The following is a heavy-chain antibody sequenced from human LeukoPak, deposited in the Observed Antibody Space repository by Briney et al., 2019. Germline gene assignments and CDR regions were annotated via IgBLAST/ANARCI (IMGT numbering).Heavy chain of an antibody. V-gene: IGHV4-30-4*01. J-gene: IGHJ3*02. Sequence: SETLSLTCTVSGGSISSDDYYWSWIRQPPGKGLEWIGYIYHSGSTYYNPSLKSRVTMSVDTSKNQFSLKLSSVTAADTAVYYCARDRPQWGVVGATLYDAFDIWGQGTMVTVSS. CDR3: ARDRPQWGVVGATLYDAFDI. CDR1: GGSISSDDYY. CDR2: IYHSGST. D-gene: IGHD1-26*01.